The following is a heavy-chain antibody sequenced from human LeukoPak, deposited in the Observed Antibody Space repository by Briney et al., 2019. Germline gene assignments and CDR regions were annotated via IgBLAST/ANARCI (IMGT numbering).Heavy chain of an antibody. D-gene: IGHD5-24*01. J-gene: IGHJ5*02. CDR3: ARVKVEMATIGWLDP. CDR1: GFAFSNYG. Sequence: PGRSLRLSCAASGFAFSNYGMHWVRQAPGKGLEWVAVIRYDGTNKHYADSVRGRFTISRDNSKNTLYLQMNSLRADDTGVYYWARVKVEMATIGWLDPWGEGTLVTVSS. V-gene: IGHV3-33*01. CDR2: IRYDGTNK.